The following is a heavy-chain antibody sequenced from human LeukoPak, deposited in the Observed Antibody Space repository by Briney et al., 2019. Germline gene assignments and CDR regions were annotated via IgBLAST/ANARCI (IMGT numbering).Heavy chain of an antibody. V-gene: IGHV4-59*01. CDR1: GGSISSYY. J-gene: IGHJ4*02. CDR2: IYYSGST. D-gene: IGHD6-13*01. CDR3: ARVTSSSWYPRFDY. Sequence: SETLSLTCTVSGGSISSYYWSWIRQPPGKGLEWIGYIYYSGSTNYNPSLKSRVTISVDTSKNQFSLKLSSVTAADTAVYYCARVTSSSWYPRFDYWGQGTLVTISS.